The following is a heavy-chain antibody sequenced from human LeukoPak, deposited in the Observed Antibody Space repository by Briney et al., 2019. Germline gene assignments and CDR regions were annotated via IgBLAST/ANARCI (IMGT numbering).Heavy chain of an antibody. V-gene: IGHV3-23*01. J-gene: IGHJ3*02. CDR2: ISGSGGST. CDR1: GFTFSSYA. Sequence: PGGSLRLSCAASGFTFSSYAMSWVRQAPGKGLEWVSAISGSGGSTYYADSVKGRFTISRDNAKNSLYLQMNSLRAEDTAVYYCARAYYDFWSGLIHAFDIWGQGTMVTVSS. CDR3: ARAYYDFWSGLIHAFDI. D-gene: IGHD3-3*01.